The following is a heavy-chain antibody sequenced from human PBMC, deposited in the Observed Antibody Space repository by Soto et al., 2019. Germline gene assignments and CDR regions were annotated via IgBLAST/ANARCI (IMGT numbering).Heavy chain of an antibody. CDR3: ARDWGTYYDIHFAFDA. CDR2: IIGSGDTT. D-gene: IGHD3-9*01. V-gene: IGHV3-23*01. J-gene: IGHJ3*01. CDR1: GXIVSTHS. Sequence: GSLRLSCAASGXIVSTHSMSWLRQAPGKGLEWVSVIIGSGDTTYYADSVKGRFTISRDNSKNTLSLQMNSLRAEDTALYYCARDWGTYYDIHFAFDAWGQGKMVTVS.